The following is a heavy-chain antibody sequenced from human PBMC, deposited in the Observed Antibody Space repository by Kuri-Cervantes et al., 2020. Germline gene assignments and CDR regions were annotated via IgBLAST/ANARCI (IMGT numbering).Heavy chain of an antibody. J-gene: IGHJ4*02. V-gene: IGHV3-23*01. CDR1: GFTFSSYA. CDR2: ISGSGGST. D-gene: IGHD6-19*01. Sequence: GESLKISCAVSGFTFSSYAMNWVRQAPGKGLEWVSAISGSGGSTYYADSVKGRFTISRDNSKNTLYLQMNSLRAEDTAVYYCAKDLIGSGWYYFDYWGQGTLVTVSS. CDR3: AKDLIGSGWYYFDY.